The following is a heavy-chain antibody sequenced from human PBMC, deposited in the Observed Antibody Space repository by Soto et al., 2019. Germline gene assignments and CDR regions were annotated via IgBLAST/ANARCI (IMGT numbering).Heavy chain of an antibody. CDR3: ARGVVPAAIADASDI. D-gene: IGHD2-2*02. CDR1: GGTFSSYA. Sequence: SVKVSCKASGGTFSSYAISWVRQAPGQGLEWMGGIIPIFGTANYAQKFQGRVTITADESTSTAYMELSSLRSEDTAVYYCARGVVPAAIADASDIWGQGTMVTVSS. J-gene: IGHJ3*02. CDR2: IIPIFGTA. V-gene: IGHV1-69*13.